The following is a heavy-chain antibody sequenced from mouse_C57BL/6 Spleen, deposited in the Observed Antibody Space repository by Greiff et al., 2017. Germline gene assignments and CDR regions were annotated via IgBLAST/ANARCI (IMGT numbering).Heavy chain of an antibody. V-gene: IGHV1-15*01. CDR3: TRGRDSLFDY. D-gene: IGHD3-3*01. Sequence: SGAELVRPGASVTLSCKASGYTFTDYEMHWVKQTPVHGLEWIGAIDPETGGTAYNQKFKGKAILTADKSSSTAYMELRSLTSEDSAVYYCTRGRDSLFDYWGQGTTLTVSS. CDR1: GYTFTDYE. CDR2: IDPETGGT. J-gene: IGHJ2*01.